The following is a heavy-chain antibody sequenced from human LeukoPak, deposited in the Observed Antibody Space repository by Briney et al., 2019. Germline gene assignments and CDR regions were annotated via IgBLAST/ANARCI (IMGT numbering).Heavy chain of an antibody. D-gene: IGHD3-9*01. CDR3: ATNVKLRYFDSSGY. CDR1: GFTFSTYA. J-gene: IGHJ4*02. CDR2: ISGSGGST. Sequence: GGSLRLSCTASGFTFSTYAMNWVRQAPGKGLEWVSAISGSGGSTYYADSVKGRFTISRDNSKNTLYLQMNSLRAEDTAVYYCATNVKLRYFDSSGYWGQGTLVTVSS. V-gene: IGHV3-23*01.